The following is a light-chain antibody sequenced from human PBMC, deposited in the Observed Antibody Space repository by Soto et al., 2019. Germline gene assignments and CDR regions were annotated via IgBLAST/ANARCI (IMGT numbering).Light chain of an antibody. CDR2: DAS. CDR1: QSVSSY. J-gene: IGKJ1*01. V-gene: IGKV3-11*01. Sequence: EIVLTHSPATLSFSPGEMATLSFRASQSVSSYLAWYQQKPCQAPSLLIYDASNRATGIPARFSGSGSGTDFTLTISSLEPEDFAVYYCQQRSNWPRTFGQGTKVDIK. CDR3: QQRSNWPRT.